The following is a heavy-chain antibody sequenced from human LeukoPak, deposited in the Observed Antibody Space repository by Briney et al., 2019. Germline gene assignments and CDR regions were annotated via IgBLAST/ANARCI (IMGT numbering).Heavy chain of an antibody. V-gene: IGHV4-4*07. CDR2: IYTSGST. CDR1: GGSISSYY. Sequence: PSETLSLTCTVSGGSISSYYWSWIRQPAGKGLGWIGRIYTSGSTNYNPSLKSRVTMSVDTSKNQFSLKLSSVTAADTAAYYCARDQYYYGSGSYSTMGAFDIWGQGTMVTVSS. D-gene: IGHD3-10*01. CDR3: ARDQYYYGSGSYSTMGAFDI. J-gene: IGHJ3*02.